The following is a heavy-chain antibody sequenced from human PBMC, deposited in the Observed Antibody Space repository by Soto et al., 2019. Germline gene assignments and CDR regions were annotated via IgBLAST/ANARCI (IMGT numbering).Heavy chain of an antibody. Sequence: ASVKVSCKASGYTFTSYGISWVRQAPGQGLEWMGWISAYNGNTNYAQKLQGRVTMTTDTSTSTAYMELRSLRSEDTAVYYCAADEAHYDSSGYYTSGVNYWGQGTLVTVSS. V-gene: IGHV1-18*04. D-gene: IGHD3-22*01. CDR3: AADEAHYDSSGYYTSGVNY. CDR1: GYTFTSYG. J-gene: IGHJ4*02. CDR2: ISAYNGNT.